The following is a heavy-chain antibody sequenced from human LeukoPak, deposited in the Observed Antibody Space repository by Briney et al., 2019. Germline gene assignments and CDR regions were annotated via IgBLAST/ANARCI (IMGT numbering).Heavy chain of an antibody. Sequence: GGSLRLSCAASGFALSSHWMTWVRQVPGRGPEWVANVNRDGSETYYLDSVKGRFTISKDNAKNSLYLQMNSLRAEDTALYHCARIGNWNYVVDDYWGQGTLVTVSS. J-gene: IGHJ4*02. D-gene: IGHD1-7*01. V-gene: IGHV3-7*03. CDR3: ARIGNWNYVVDDY. CDR2: VNRDGSET. CDR1: GFALSSHW.